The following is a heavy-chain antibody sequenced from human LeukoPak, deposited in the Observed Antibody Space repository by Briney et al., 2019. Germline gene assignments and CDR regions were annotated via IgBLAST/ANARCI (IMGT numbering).Heavy chain of an antibody. Sequence: GESLKISCKGSGYRFTSYWIGWVRQMPGKGLEWMGIIYPGDSDTRYRPSFQGQVTISADKSISTAYLQWSSLQASDTAMYYCARQPNYYDTRGYLSHAFDIWGQGTMVTVSS. J-gene: IGHJ3*02. D-gene: IGHD3-22*01. CDR3: ARQPNYYDTRGYLSHAFDI. V-gene: IGHV5-51*01. CDR1: GYRFTSYW. CDR2: IYPGDSDT.